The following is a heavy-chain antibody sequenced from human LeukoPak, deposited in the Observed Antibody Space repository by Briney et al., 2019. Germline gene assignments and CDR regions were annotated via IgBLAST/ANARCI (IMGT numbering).Heavy chain of an antibody. V-gene: IGHV1-2*02. Sequence: GASVKVSCKASGYTFTGYYMHWVRQAPGQGLEWMGWINPNSGGTNYAQKFQGRVTMTRDTSISTAYMELSRLRSDDTAAYYCARGGDCYSSENDAFDIWGQGTMVTVSS. D-gene: IGHD2-21*02. J-gene: IGHJ3*02. CDR2: INPNSGGT. CDR1: GYTFTGYY. CDR3: ARGGDCYSSENDAFDI.